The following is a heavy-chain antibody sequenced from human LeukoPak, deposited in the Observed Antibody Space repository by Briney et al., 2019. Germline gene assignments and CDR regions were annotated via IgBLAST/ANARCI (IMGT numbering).Heavy chain of an antibody. V-gene: IGHV1-69*06. CDR3: AKQGAARQDYYMDV. CDR1: GGSFSSYA. CDR2: IIPIFGTA. J-gene: IGHJ6*03. Sequence: SVKVSCKASGGSFSSYAISWVRQAPGQGLEWMGGIIPIFGTANYAQRFQDRVTITADIVSSTAYMELTSLTSGDTAVYFCAKQGAARQDYYMDVWGNGTTVTVSS. D-gene: IGHD5-18*01.